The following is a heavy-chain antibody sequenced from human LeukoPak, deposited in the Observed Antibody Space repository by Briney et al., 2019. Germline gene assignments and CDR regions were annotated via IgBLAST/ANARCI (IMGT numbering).Heavy chain of an antibody. CDR3: ARVERIFVDY. V-gene: IGHV4-34*01. Sequence: SETLSLTCAVYGGSFSGYYWSWIRQPPGKGLEWIGEINHSGSTNYNPSLKSRVTISVDTSKNQFSLKLSSVTAADTAVYYCARVERIFVDYWGQGTLVTVSS. CDR1: GGSFSGYY. CDR2: INHSGST. J-gene: IGHJ4*02. D-gene: IGHD3-3*01.